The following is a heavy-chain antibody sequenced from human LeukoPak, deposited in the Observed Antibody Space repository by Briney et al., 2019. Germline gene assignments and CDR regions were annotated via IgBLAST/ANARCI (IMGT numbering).Heavy chain of an antibody. Sequence: SETLSLTCTVYSGSISSYHWTWIRQPPGKGLEWIGYIYYSGSTNYNPSLKSRVTISVDTSENQFSLKLSSVTAADTAVYYCARLTICGSHQRDSGYDDDAYGIWDRGKMVTVSS. J-gene: IGHJ3*02. V-gene: IGHV4-59*08. D-gene: IGHD5-12*01. CDR2: IYYSGST. CDR3: ARLTICGSHQRDSGYDDDAYGI. CDR1: SGSISSYH.